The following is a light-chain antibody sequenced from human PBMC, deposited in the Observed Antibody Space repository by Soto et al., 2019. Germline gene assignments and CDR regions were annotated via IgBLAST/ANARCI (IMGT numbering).Light chain of an antibody. J-gene: IGLJ1*01. CDR2: GVR. CDR3: SSFTTNRIYV. CDR1: SNDIGTYDY. Sequence: QSVLTQPTSVSGSPGQSITISCTGNSNDIGTYDYVSWYQQHPGKAPRLLIHGVRNRPSGISSRFSASKSSLTASLTISGLQAEDEADYYCSSFTTNRIYVFGPGTKVTVL. V-gene: IGLV2-14*01.